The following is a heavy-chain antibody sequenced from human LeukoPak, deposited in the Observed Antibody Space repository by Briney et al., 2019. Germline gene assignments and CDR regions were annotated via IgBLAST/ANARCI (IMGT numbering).Heavy chain of an antibody. J-gene: IGHJ3*02. D-gene: IGHD6-25*01. CDR3: ARLKMDTLAARVNAFYI. Sequence: SETLSLTCFVSGGSINNVDYYWRWIRQPPGKGLGWIGYIYKSGSTFHKPSLKSRLTISMDTSTNQFSLRLRSVTAADTAVYYCARLKMDTLAARVNAFYIWGQGTMVTVSS. CDR2: IYKSGST. V-gene: IGHV4-30-4*01. CDR1: GGSINNVDYY.